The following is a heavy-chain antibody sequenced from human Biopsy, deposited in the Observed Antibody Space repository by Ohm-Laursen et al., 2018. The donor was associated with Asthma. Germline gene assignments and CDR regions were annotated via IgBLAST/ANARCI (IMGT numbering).Heavy chain of an antibody. CDR3: ARKAGSCISRTCYSLDF. CDR1: GGTFNTYV. J-gene: IGHJ4*02. D-gene: IGHD2-2*01. Sequence: GASVKVSCNSLGGTFNTYVIGWVRQAPGQGLEWMGGINSVFGTTTYPQKFQDRVTITADDSTSIVYMELSSLRSEDTAVYYCARKAGSCISRTCYSLDFWGQGTLVTVSS. CDR2: INSVFGTT. V-gene: IGHV1-69*13.